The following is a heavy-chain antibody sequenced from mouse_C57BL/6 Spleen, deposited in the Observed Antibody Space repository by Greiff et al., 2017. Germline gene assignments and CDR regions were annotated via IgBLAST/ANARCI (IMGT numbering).Heavy chain of an antibody. D-gene: IGHD1-2*01. CDR1: GYTFTDYY. J-gene: IGHJ2*01. CDR2: INPNNGGT. V-gene: IGHV1-26*01. CDR3: ATLRRNY. Sequence: EVQLQQSGPELVKPGASVKLSCKASGYTFTDYYMNWVKQSHGKSLEWIGDINPNNGGTSYNQKFKVKATLTVDKSSSTAYMELRSLTSEDSAVYYCATLRRNYWGQGTTLTVSS.